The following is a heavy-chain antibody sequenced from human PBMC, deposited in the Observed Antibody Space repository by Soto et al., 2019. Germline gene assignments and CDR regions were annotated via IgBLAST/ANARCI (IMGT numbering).Heavy chain of an antibody. CDR3: AKGPHYYDSSGYYYDD. D-gene: IGHD3-22*01. V-gene: IGHV3-23*01. CDR1: GFTFSSYA. CDR2: ISGSGGST. Sequence: GGSLRLSCAASGFTFSSYAMSWVRQAPGKGLEWVSAISGSGGSTYYADSVKGRFTISRDNSKNTLYLQMNSLRAEDTAVYYCAKGPHYYDSSGYYYDDWGQGTLVTVSS. J-gene: IGHJ4*02.